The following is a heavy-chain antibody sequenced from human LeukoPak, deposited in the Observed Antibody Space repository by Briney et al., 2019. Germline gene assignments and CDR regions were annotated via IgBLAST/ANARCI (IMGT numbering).Heavy chain of an antibody. J-gene: IGHJ2*01. D-gene: IGHD2-2*01. CDR1: GGSISSSNW. Sequence: PSGTLSLTCAVSGGSISSSNWWSWVRQPPGKGLEWIGEIYHSGDTNYNPSLKSRVTISIDKSKNQFSLKLSSVTAADTAVYYCARIIVVVPTGYFDLWGRGTLVTVSS. CDR3: ARIIVVVPTGYFDL. CDR2: IYHSGDT. V-gene: IGHV4-4*02.